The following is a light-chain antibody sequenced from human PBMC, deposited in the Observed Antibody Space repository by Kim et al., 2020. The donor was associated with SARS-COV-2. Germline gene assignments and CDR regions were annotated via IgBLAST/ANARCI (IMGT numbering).Light chain of an antibody. Sequence: PGQTASITRSGDKLSDNYECRYQQKPGQSPGPVIYQDSKRPPGIPERFYGSNSGNTATLTISGTQAMDEADYYCQAWDSSNVVVFGGGNQLTVL. CDR2: QDS. CDR1: KLSDNY. V-gene: IGLV3-1*01. CDR3: QAWDSSNVVV. J-gene: IGLJ2*01.